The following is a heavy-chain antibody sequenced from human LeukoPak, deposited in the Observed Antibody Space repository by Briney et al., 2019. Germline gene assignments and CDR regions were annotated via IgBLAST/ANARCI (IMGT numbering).Heavy chain of an antibody. D-gene: IGHD3/OR15-3a*01. Sequence: GASVKVSCKASGYTFTGKFIHWVRQAPGQGLEWMGWIDPNSGGTDYAQKFRGRVTMTRDTSTSTAYMDLSSLISDDTAVYYCARDREGLAYFDYWGQGTPVTVSS. CDR1: GYTFTGKF. CDR2: IDPNSGGT. J-gene: IGHJ4*02. CDR3: ARDREGLAYFDY. V-gene: IGHV1-2*02.